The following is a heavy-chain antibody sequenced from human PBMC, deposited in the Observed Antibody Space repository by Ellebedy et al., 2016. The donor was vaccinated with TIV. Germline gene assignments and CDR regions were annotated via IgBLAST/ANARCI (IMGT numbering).Heavy chain of an antibody. CDR1: GFTLTHSA. CDR3: AALPTY. J-gene: IGHJ4*02. Sequence: AASVKVSCKASGFTLTHSAIQWVRQPRGHRPEWIGWIAVGGDKTHYAQKFQARVTINRDMSTSTAYMELSSLRSDDTAIYYCAALPTYWGQGTLVTVSS. V-gene: IGHV1-58*02. CDR2: IAVGGDKT.